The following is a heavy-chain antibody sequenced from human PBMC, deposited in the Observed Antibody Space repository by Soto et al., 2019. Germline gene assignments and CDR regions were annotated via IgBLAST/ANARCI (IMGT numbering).Heavy chain of an antibody. J-gene: IGHJ4*02. CDR3: AKDPYYGSGSYYSY. D-gene: IGHD3-10*01. V-gene: IGHV3-23*01. Sequence: GGSLRLSXXASXXXXSXXXXXXXXQAPGKGLEWVSAIGDSGGSNSYADSVKGRFTVSRDNSRNTLNLNMNSLRAEDTAVYYCAKDPYYGSGSYYSYWGQGTLVTVSS. CDR2: IGDSGGSN. CDR1: XXXXSXXX.